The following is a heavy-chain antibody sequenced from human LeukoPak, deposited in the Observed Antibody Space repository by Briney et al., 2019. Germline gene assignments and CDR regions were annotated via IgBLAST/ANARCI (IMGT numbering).Heavy chain of an antibody. V-gene: IGHV3-21*01. Sequence: GGSLRLSCAASGFTFSSYSMNWVRQAPGKGLEWVSSISSSSSYIYYADSVKGRFTISRDNAKNSLYLQMNSLRAEDTAVYYCAGGPVTTGNWFDPWGQGTLVTVSS. D-gene: IGHD4-17*01. CDR3: AGGPVTTGNWFDP. CDR1: GFTFSSYS. CDR2: ISSSSSYI. J-gene: IGHJ5*02.